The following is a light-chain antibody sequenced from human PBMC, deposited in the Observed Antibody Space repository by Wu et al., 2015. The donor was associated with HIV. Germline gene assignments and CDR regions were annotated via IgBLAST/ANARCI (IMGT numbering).Light chain of an antibody. J-gene: IGKJ1*01. CDR1: QGINNY. Sequence: DMQMTQSPSFLSASVGDRVTITCRASQGINNYLAWYQQKPGQVPELLIYAASVLRSGVPSRFSGSGSGTDFTLTISNLQPEDAATYYCQKYNSAPQTFGQGTKVEI. V-gene: IGKV1-27*01. CDR2: AAS. CDR3: QKYNSAPQT.